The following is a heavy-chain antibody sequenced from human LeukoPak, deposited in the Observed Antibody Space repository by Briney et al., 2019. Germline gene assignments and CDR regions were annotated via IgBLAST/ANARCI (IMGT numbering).Heavy chain of an antibody. V-gene: IGHV3-21*01. CDR1: GFTFSSYS. CDR3: ARDLWFGEFDLFDY. J-gene: IGHJ4*02. Sequence: GGSLRLSCAASGFTFSSYSMNWVRQAPGKGLEWVSSISSSSSYIYYADSVKGRFTISIDNAKNSLYLQMNSLRAEDTAVYYCARDLWFGEFDLFDYWGQGTLVTVSS. CDR2: ISSSSSYI. D-gene: IGHD3-10*01.